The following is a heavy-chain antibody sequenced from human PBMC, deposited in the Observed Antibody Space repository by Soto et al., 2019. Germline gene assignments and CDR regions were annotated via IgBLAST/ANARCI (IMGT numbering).Heavy chain of an antibody. Sequence: QVQLLQSGAEVKKPGASVKVSCKASVYTFTSYGISWVRQSPGQGLEWMGWISAYNGNTNYAQKLQGRVTMTTDTSTSTAYVELRSLSADDTAVYYCAREQGYVDPDYWGQGTLCTVSS. J-gene: IGHJ4*02. CDR3: AREQGYVDPDY. CDR1: VYTFTSYG. CDR2: ISAYNGNT. V-gene: IGHV1-18*01. D-gene: IGHD3-16*01.